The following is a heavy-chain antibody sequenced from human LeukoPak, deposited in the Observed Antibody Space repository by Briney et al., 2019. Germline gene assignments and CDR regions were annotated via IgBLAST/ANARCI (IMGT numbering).Heavy chain of an antibody. D-gene: IGHD3-22*01. Sequence: SVNVSCKASGGTFSSYAISWVRQAPGQGLEWMGGIIPIFGTANYAQKFQGRVTITADKSTSTAYMELSSLRSEDTAVYYCARVYYYDSSGYPLYYFDYWGQGTLVTVSS. CDR2: IIPIFGTA. CDR1: GGTFSSYA. J-gene: IGHJ4*02. CDR3: ARVYYYDSSGYPLYYFDY. V-gene: IGHV1-69*06.